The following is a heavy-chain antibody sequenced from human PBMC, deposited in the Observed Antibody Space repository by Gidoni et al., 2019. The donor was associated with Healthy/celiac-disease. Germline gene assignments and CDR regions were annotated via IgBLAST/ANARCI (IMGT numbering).Heavy chain of an antibody. J-gene: IGHJ4*02. CDR1: GFSLSTSGVG. Sequence: QITLKESGPTLVKHTQTLTLTCTFSGFSLSTSGVGVGWIRQPPGKALEWLALIYWDDDKRYSPSLKNRLTITKDTSKNQVVLTMTNMDPVDTATYYCAHYYYDSGGYYYLVFDYWGQGTLVTVSS. D-gene: IGHD3-22*01. V-gene: IGHV2-5*02. CDR3: AHYYYDSGGYYYLVFDY. CDR2: IYWDDDK.